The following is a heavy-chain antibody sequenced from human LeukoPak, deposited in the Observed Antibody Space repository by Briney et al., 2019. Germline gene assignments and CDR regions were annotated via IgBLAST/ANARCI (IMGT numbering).Heavy chain of an antibody. Sequence: ASVKVSCKASGYTFTGYYMHWVRQAPGQGLEWMGWINPNSGGTNYAQKSQGRVTMTRDTSISTAYMELSRLRSDDTAVYYCARGSEYYYGSGSPFDPWGQGTLVTVSS. CDR2: INPNSGGT. CDR1: GYTFTGYY. D-gene: IGHD3-10*01. V-gene: IGHV1-2*02. CDR3: ARGSEYYYGSGSPFDP. J-gene: IGHJ5*02.